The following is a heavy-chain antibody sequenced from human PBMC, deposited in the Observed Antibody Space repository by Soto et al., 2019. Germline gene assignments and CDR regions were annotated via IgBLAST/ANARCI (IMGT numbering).Heavy chain of an antibody. CDR1: GVSISSGDYY. J-gene: IGHJ2*01. D-gene: IGHD6-13*01. V-gene: IGHV4-31*03. CDR2: IYNSGSI. CDR3: TRAVSSAGRDWYFDL. Sequence: QVQLQESGPGLVKPSQTLSLTCSVSGVSISSGDYYWTWIRQHPGKGLEWIGYIYNSGSIHHNPSLESRVIISLAMSKNQFSLKLTSVSAADTGVYYCTRAVSSAGRDWYFDLWGRGTLVTVSS.